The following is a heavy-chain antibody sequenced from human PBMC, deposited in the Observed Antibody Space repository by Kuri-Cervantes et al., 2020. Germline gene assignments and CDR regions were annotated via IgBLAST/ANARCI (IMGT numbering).Heavy chain of an antibody. J-gene: IGHJ4*02. CDR3: VREPRTSRDYYFDY. Sequence: ASVKVSCKASGYTFTSYDINWVRQAPGQGLEWMGWISAYNGDTNYAQGFQDRVTMTTDTSTSTAYMELRSLRSDDTAIYYCVREPRTSRDYYFDYWGQGTLVTVSS. CDR2: ISAYNGDT. V-gene: IGHV1-18*01. CDR1: GYTFTSYD. D-gene: IGHD3/OR15-3a*01.